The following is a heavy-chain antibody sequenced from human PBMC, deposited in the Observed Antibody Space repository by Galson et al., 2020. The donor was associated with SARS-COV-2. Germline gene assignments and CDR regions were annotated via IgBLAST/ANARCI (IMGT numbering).Heavy chain of an antibody. V-gene: IGHV3-30-3*01. CDR3: ARDRIAYSTGSRGFDY. D-gene: IGHD6-19*01. Sequence: QAGGSLRLSCAASGFTFSSYAMHWVRQAPGKGLEWVAVISYEGGNKYYADSVKGRFTISRDNSKNTPYLQMNTLFLQMNSLRVEDTAVYYCARDRIAYSTGSRGFDYWGQGALVTVSS. CDR2: ISYEGGNK. J-gene: IGHJ4*02. CDR1: GFTFSSYA.